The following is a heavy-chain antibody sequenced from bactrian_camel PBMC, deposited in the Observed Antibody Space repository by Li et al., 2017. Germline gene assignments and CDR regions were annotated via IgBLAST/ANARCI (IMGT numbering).Heavy chain of an antibody. CDR2: TYTRGPIT. J-gene: IGHJ4*01. Sequence: QLVESGGGSVQAGGSLRLACAASGYSVSRYCMAWFRQTPDGGRQKVATTYTRGPITEYADFAKGRSYISHFPNNTVYLQMDALKPEDTAMYSCAYDPRCISPTGGAWYYDTWGQGTQVTVS. CDR3: AYDPRCISPTGGAWYYDT. D-gene: IGHD1*01. V-gene: IGHV3S25*01. CDR1: GYSVSRYC.